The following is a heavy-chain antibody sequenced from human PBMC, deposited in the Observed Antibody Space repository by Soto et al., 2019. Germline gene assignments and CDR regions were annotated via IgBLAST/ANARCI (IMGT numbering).Heavy chain of an antibody. J-gene: IGHJ4*02. CDR2: VSYSGST. CDR3: ARPTSYGSGKDPFDY. Sequence: SETLSLTCTVSRGSISGTYYYWGWIRQPPGKELEWIGSVSYSGSTYYNPSLETRVVVSVDTSTNQFSLKLTSMTAADTAVYYCARPTSYGSGKDPFDYWGQGILVT. V-gene: IGHV4-39*01. CDR1: RGSISGTYYY. D-gene: IGHD3-10*01.